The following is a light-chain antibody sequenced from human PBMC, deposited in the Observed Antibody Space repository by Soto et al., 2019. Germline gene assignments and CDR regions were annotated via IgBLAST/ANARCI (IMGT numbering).Light chain of an antibody. CDR1: QHIRSNY. V-gene: IGKV3D-20*02. CDR2: GAS. CDR3: QQRHMWPIT. Sequence: ESVLTQSPGTLSLSPGERATLSCRASQHIRSNYLAWYQHKPGQAPRLLISGASSRATGIPPRFSGSGSGTDFTLTISSLEPEDSAVYYCQQRHMWPITFGQGTRLEIK. J-gene: IGKJ5*01.